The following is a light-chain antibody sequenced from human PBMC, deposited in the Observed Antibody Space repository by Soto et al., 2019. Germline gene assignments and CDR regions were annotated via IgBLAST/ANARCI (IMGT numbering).Light chain of an antibody. V-gene: IGKV3-20*01. CDR3: QQYDSSPWK. J-gene: IGKJ1*01. Sequence: EIVLTQSPGTLSLSPGERATLYCRASQSVSSTFLAWYQQKPGQAPRPLIYGASTRATGIPDRFSGSGSGTGFTLTISRLEPEDCAVYYCQQYDSSPWKVGQGTKVEIK. CDR1: QSVSSTF. CDR2: GAS.